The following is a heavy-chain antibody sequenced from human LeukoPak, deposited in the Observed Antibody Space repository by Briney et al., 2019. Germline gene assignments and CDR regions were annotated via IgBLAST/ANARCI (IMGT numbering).Heavy chain of an antibody. CDR1: GYTFTGYY. V-gene: IGHV1-2*02. CDR3: ARVELLWFGELM. D-gene: IGHD3-10*01. Sequence: ASVRVSCKASGYTFTGYYMHWVRQAPGQGLEWMGWINPNSGGTNYAQKFQGRVTMTRDTSISTAYMELSRLRYDDTAVYYCARVELLWFGELMWGQGTLVTVS. J-gene: IGHJ4*02. CDR2: INPNSGGT.